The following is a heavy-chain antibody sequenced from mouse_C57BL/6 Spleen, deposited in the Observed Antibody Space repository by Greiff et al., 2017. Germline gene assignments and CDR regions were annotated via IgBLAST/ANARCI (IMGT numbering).Heavy chain of an antibody. Sequence: VQLQQPGAELVMPGASVKLSCKASGYTFTSYWMHWVKQRPGQGLEWIGEIDPSDSYTNYNQKFKGKSTLTVDKSSSTAYMQLSSLTSEDSAVYYCARKGYYGSPFDYWGQGTTLTVSS. CDR2: IDPSDSYT. J-gene: IGHJ2*01. D-gene: IGHD1-1*01. CDR3: ARKGYYGSPFDY. V-gene: IGHV1-69*01. CDR1: GYTFTSYW.